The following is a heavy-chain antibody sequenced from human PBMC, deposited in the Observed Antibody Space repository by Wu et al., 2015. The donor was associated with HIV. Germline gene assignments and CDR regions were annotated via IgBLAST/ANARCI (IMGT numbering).Heavy chain of an antibody. CDR2: INPNSGGT. CDR1: GYTFTGYY. D-gene: IGHD6-13*01. CDR3: ARDIVHSSSWYRGDDVDY. V-gene: IGHV1-2*02. J-gene: IGHJ4*02. Sequence: QVQLVQSGAEVKKPGASVKVSCKASGYTFTGYYMHWVRQAPGQGLEWMGWINPNSGGTNYAQKFQGRVTMTRDTSISTAYMELSRLRSDDTAVYYCARDIVHSSSWYRGDDVDYWGQGTLVTVSS.